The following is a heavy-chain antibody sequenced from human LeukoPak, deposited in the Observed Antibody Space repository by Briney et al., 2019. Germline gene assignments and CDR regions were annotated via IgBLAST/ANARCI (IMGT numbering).Heavy chain of an antibody. CDR3: ARSSHYFDH. J-gene: IGHJ4*02. CDR1: GFTFSSYR. V-gene: IGHV3-74*01. Sequence: PGGSLRLSCAASGFTFSSYRMPWVRQAPGKGLVWVSRITGDGSTTDYADSVKGRFTISRDNAKNTLYLQMNSLRAEATAVYYCARSSHYFDHWGQGTLVTVSS. D-gene: IGHD3-10*01. CDR2: ITGDGSTT.